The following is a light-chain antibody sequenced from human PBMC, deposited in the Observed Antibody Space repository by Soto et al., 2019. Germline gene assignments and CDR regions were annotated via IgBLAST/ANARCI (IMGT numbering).Light chain of an antibody. V-gene: IGLV2-8*01. Sequence: QSALTQPPSASGSPGQSGTISCTGTSSDVGGYNYVSWYQQHPGKAPKLMIYEVNKRPSGVPDRFSGSKSGNTASLTVSGLQAEDEADYYCSSYAGSNNVFGTGTKVTVL. CDR3: SSYAGSNNV. CDR2: EVN. CDR1: SSDVGGYNY. J-gene: IGLJ1*01.